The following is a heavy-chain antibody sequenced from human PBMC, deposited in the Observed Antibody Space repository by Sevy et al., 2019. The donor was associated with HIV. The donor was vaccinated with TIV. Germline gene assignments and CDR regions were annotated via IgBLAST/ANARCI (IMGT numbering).Heavy chain of an antibody. Sequence: ETLSLTCTVSGGSISSYYWSWIRQPPGKGLEWIGYIYYSGSTNYNPSLKSRVTISVDTSKNQFSLKLSSVTAADTAVYYCARAESIAARRFFDYWGQGTLVTVSS. V-gene: IGHV4-59*01. CDR1: GGSISSYY. CDR2: IYYSGST. CDR3: ARAESIAARRFFDY. D-gene: IGHD6-6*01. J-gene: IGHJ4*02.